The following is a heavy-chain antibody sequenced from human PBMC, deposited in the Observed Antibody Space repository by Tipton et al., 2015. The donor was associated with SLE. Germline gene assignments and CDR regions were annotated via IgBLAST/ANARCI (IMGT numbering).Heavy chain of an antibody. V-gene: IGHV4-61*02. CDR2: IYTSGST. J-gene: IGHJ4*02. D-gene: IGHD5-12*01. CDR3: ARALVATIPFDY. CDR1: GGSISSGSYY. Sequence: TLSLTCTVSGGSISSGSYYWSWIRQPAGKGLEWIGRIYTSGSTNYNPSLKSRVTISVDTSKNQFSLKLSSVTAADTAVYYCARALVATIPFDYWGQGTLVTVSS.